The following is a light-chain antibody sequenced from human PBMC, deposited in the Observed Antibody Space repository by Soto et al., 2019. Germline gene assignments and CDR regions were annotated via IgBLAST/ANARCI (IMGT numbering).Light chain of an antibody. CDR1: SSDVGLYNY. J-gene: IGLJ1*01. Sequence: QSALTQPRSVSGSPGQSVTISCTGTSSDVGLYNYVSWYQQHPGKAPKLIIYDVSKRPSGVPDRFSGSKSGNTASLPISGLQAEDEGAYFCCSYGGSYTPDVFGTGTKLTVL. CDR3: CSYGGSYTPDV. V-gene: IGLV2-11*01. CDR2: DVS.